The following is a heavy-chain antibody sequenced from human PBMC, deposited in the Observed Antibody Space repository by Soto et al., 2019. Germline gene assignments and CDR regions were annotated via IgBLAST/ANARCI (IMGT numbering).Heavy chain of an antibody. Sequence: ASVKVSCKASGGTFSSYTISWVRQAPGQGLEWMGRIIPILGIANYAQKFQGRVTITADKSTSTAYMELSSLIFEDTAVYYCARGSDYDILTGYYGDAFDIWGQGTMVTVSS. V-gene: IGHV1-69*02. CDR1: GGTFSSYT. CDR3: ARGSDYDILTGYYGDAFDI. D-gene: IGHD3-9*01. CDR2: IIPILGIA. J-gene: IGHJ3*02.